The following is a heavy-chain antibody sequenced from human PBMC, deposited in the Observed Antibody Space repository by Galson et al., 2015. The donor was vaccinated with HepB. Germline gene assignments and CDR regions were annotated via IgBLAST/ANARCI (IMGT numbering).Heavy chain of an antibody. CDR2: IIPILGIA. V-gene: IGHV1-69*04. Sequence: SVKVSCKASGGTFSSYTISWVRQAPGQGLEWMGRIIPILGIANYAQKFQGRVTITADKSTSTAYMELSSLRSEDTAVYYCARDSRSGSYYYYCGMDVWGQGTTVTVSS. CDR1: GGTFSSYT. J-gene: IGHJ6*02. CDR3: ARDSRSGSYYYYCGMDV. D-gene: IGHD1-26*01.